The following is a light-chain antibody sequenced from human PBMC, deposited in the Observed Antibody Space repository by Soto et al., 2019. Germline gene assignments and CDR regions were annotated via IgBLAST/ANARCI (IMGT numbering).Light chain of an antibody. Sequence: EIVLTQSPGTLSLSPGERATLSCRASQTVTSSFLAWYQQKPGQAPRLLIYGASNRATDIPDRFSGSGSGTAFTLAISRVEPEDFAVYYCQQYGSSPRTFGQGTKVDIK. V-gene: IGKV3-20*01. CDR2: GAS. J-gene: IGKJ1*01. CDR3: QQYGSSPRT. CDR1: QTVTSSF.